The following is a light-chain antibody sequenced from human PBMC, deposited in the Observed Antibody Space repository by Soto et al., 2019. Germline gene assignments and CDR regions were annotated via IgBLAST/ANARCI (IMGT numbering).Light chain of an antibody. CDR3: QQYNSYSPYT. CDR2: KAS. CDR1: QSISSA. V-gene: IGKV1-5*03. Sequence: DIQMTQSPSTLSASLGDRATITCRASQSISSALVWYQQKQGRAPKLLIYKASSLVTGVPSRFSGSRSGTEYTLTISSLQPDDFATDYCQQYNSYSPYTFGQGTKLEIK. J-gene: IGKJ2*01.